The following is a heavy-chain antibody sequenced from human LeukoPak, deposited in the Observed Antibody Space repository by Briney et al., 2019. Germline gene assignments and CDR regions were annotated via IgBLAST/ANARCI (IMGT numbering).Heavy chain of an antibody. J-gene: IGHJ4*02. Sequence: ASVKVSCKASGYTFTSYDINWVRQATGQGLEWMGWMNPNSGNTGYAQKFQGRVTMTRNTSISTAYMELSSLRSEDTAVYYCARGASSWYRFDYWGQGTLVTVSS. CDR3: ARGASSWYRFDY. CDR2: MNPNSGNT. D-gene: IGHD6-13*01. V-gene: IGHV1-8*01. CDR1: GYTFTSYD.